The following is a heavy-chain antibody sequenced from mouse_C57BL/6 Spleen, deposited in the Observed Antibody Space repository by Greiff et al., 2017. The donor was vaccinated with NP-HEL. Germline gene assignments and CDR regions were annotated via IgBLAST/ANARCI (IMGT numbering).Heavy chain of an antibody. V-gene: IGHV1-53*01. CDR1: GYTFTSYW. J-gene: IGHJ4*01. D-gene: IGHD1-1*02. CDR2: INPSNGGT. Sequence: VQLQQSGTELVKPGASVKLSCKASGYTFTSYWMHWVKQRPGQGLEWIGNINPSNGGTNYNEKFKSKATLTVDKSSSTAYMQLSSLTSEDSAVYYCARSAPYGYYAMDYWGQGTSVTVSS. CDR3: ARSAPYGYYAMDY.